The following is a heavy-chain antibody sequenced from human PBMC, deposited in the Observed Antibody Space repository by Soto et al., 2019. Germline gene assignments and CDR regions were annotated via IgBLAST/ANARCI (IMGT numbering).Heavy chain of an antibody. V-gene: IGHV1-18*01. CDR1: GYTFTSYG. CDR2: ISAYNGNT. D-gene: IGHD3-3*01. CDR3: ARLEKYYDFWSGYDGPFDY. Sequence: ASVKVSCKASGYTFTSYGISWVXQAPGQGLEWMGWISAYNGNTNYAQKLQGRVTMTTDTSTSTVYMELSSLRSEDSAVYYCARLEKYYDFWSGYDGPFDYWGQGTLVTVSS. J-gene: IGHJ4*02.